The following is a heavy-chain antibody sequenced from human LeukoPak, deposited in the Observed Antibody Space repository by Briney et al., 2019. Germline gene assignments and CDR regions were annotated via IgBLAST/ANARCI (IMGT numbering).Heavy chain of an antibody. D-gene: IGHD3-10*01. Sequence: QPGGSLRLSCAASGFTFSSYGMHWVRQAPGKGLEWVAFIRYDGSYKYYADSVKGRFTISRDNSMNTLYLQMNSLRVEDTAVYYCAKVTSTWGQGTLVTVSS. CDR3: AKVTST. V-gene: IGHV3-30*02. CDR1: GFTFSSYG. CDR2: IRYDGSYK. J-gene: IGHJ5*02.